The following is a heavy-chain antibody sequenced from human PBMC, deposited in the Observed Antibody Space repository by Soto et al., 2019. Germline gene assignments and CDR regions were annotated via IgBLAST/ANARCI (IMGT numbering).Heavy chain of an antibody. J-gene: IGHJ4*02. CDR1: GGSISSGGYY. V-gene: IGHV4-31*03. Sequence: KSSETLSLTCTVSGGSISSGGYYWSWIRQHPGKGLEWIGYIYYSGSTYYNPSLKSRVTISVDTSKNQFSLKLSSVTAADTAVYYCARSRPNRIGYFDYWGQGTLVTVSS. D-gene: IGHD6-6*01. CDR2: IYYSGST. CDR3: ARSRPNRIGYFDY.